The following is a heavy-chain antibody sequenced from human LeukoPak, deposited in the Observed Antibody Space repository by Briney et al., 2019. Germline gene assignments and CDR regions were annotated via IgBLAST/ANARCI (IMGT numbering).Heavy chain of an antibody. CDR3: ARELGYCSGGSCYNIRFDP. V-gene: IGHV3-48*01. Sequence: QPGGSLRLSCAASGFTFSSNSMNWVRQAPGKGLEWVSYISSSSGTIYYVDSVKGRFTISRDNAKNSLYLQMNSLRAEDTAVYYCARELGYCSGGSCYNIRFDPWGQGTLVTVSS. CDR1: GFTFSSNS. D-gene: IGHD2-15*01. J-gene: IGHJ5*02. CDR2: ISSSSGTI.